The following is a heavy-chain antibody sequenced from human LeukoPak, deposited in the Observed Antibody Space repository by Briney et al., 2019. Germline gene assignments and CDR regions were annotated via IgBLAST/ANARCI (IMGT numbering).Heavy chain of an antibody. CDR1: GFTVSSNY. J-gene: IGHJ4*02. Sequence: GGSLRLSCAASGFTVSSNYMSWVRQAPGKGLEWVSVFYADGSTYYAESVKGRFTISRDNSKNTLYVQMNSLRAEDTAVYYCARESGGAALDYWGQGTQVTVSS. CDR2: FYADGST. D-gene: IGHD3-10*01. CDR3: ARESGGAALDY. V-gene: IGHV3-66*01.